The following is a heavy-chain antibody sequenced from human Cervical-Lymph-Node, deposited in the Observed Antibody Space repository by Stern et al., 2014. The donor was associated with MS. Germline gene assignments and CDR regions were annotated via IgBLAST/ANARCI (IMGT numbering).Heavy chain of an antibody. D-gene: IGHD3-16*02. J-gene: IGHJ4*02. V-gene: IGHV3-9*01. CDR1: GFKFDDWA. Sequence: QLVESGGGSVQPGRSLRLSCAASGFKFDDWAMHWVRQAPGKGLEWVSGISWNSNNIGYADSVRGRFTISRDNAKNSLYLQMNGLRPEDTALYYCAKDISERHYYFDSWGEGTLVTVSS. CDR2: ISWNSNNI. CDR3: AKDISERHYYFDS.